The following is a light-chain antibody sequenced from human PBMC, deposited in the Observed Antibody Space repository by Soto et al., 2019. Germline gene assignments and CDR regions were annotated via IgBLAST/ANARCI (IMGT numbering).Light chain of an antibody. CDR1: QTISSW. J-gene: IGKJ1*01. CDR3: PHYNSYSEA. CDR2: KAS. V-gene: IGKV1-5*03. Sequence: DIQMTQSPSTLSGSVGDRVTITCRASQTISSWLAVYQQKPGKAPKLLIYKASTLKSVVASRFRRSGSGTVFTLTIRSLQPDEFENYNCPHYNSYSEAFGQGTKAQI.